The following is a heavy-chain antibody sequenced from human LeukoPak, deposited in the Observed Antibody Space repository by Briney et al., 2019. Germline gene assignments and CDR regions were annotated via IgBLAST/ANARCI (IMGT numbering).Heavy chain of an antibody. CDR3: ARDTLSYYYDSTDY. J-gene: IGHJ4*02. V-gene: IGHV3-23*01. CDR2: ISGSGSST. Sequence: GGSLRLSCAASGFTFSNYAMSWVRQAPGKGLEWVSSISGSGSSTYYADSVKGRFTISRDNAKNSLYRQMNSLRAEDTAVYYCARDTLSYYYDSTDYWGQGTLVTVSS. D-gene: IGHD3-22*01. CDR1: GFTFSNYA.